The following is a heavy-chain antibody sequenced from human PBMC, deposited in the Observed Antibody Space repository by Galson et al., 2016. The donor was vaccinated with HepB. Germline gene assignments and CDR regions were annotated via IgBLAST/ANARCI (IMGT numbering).Heavy chain of an antibody. V-gene: IGHV4-31*03. J-gene: IGHJ4*02. CDR1: GGSISSGGYY. CDR2: IYFSGTT. Sequence: TLSLTCIVSGGSISSGGYYWSWIRQHPGKGLEWIGYIYFSGTTYYNPSLKSRVIISVDASKNQFSLKLSSVTAADTAVYYCARAADYRWQYYFASWGQGTLVTVSS. D-gene: IGHD4-11*01. CDR3: ARAADYRWQYYFAS.